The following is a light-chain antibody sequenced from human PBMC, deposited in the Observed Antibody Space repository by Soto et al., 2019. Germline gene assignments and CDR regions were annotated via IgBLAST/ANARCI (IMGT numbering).Light chain of an antibody. J-gene: IGKJ4*02. CDR1: QSISSW. V-gene: IGKV1-5*03. CDR2: KAS. CDR3: QENKSYPLP. Sequence: DIQMAQSPSTLSASVGDRVTITCRASQSISSWLAWYQQKPGKAPNLLIYKASTLESGVPSRFSGSGSRTAFTLTISNVQPDDFADYSRQENKSYPLPLGGGTKVDIK.